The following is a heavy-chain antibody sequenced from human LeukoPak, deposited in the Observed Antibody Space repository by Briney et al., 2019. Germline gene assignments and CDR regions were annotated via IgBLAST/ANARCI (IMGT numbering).Heavy chain of an antibody. CDR1: GFTVSSHY. D-gene: IGHD2-21*02. CDR3: ARVAYYRVTADQITDAFDV. Sequence: PGGSLRLSCAASGFTVSSHYMNWVRQAPGKGLQWVSVLYSDGTTYYADSVKGRFTISRDNSRSTLFLQMNRLRAEDTAVYFCARVAYYRVTADQITDAFDVWGRGTAVTVSS. CDR2: LYSDGTT. V-gene: IGHV3-66*01. J-gene: IGHJ3*01.